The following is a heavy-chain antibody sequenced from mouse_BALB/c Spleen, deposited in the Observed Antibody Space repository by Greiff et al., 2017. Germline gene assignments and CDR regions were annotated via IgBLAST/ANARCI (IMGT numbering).Heavy chain of an antibody. CDR1: GFNIKDTY. D-gene: IGHD1-1*01. CDR3: ASGDGDYYGAWFAY. J-gene: IGHJ3*01. Sequence: VQLQQSGAELVKPGASVKLSCTASGFNIKDTYMHWVKQRPEQGLEWIGRIDPANGNTKYDPKFQGKATITADTSSNTAYLQLSSLTSEDTAVYYCASGDGDYYGAWFAYWGQGTLVTVSA. CDR2: IDPANGNT. V-gene: IGHV14-3*02.